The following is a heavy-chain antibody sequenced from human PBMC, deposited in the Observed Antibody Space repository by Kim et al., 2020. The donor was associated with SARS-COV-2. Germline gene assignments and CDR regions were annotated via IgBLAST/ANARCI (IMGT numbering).Heavy chain of an antibody. J-gene: IGHJ6*02. V-gene: IGHV3-11*06. Sequence: GRFTISRDNAKNSLYLQMNSLRAEDTAVYYCARGLGSIYDGVHKGKNMDVWGQGTTVTVSS. D-gene: IGHD3-16*01. CDR3: ARGLGSIYDGVHKGKNMDV.